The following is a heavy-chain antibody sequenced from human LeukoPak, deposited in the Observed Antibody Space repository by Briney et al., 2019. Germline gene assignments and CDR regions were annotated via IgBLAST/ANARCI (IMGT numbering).Heavy chain of an antibody. CDR2: IYTGGTT. V-gene: IGHV3-53*01. CDR3: ARDQATSGGGLDS. CDR1: GFTVSGTH. J-gene: IGHJ4*02. D-gene: IGHD3-16*01. Sequence: GGSLRLSCAASGFTVSGTHMSWVRQAPGKGLEWVSAIYTGGTTYYSDSVEGRFTISRDKSKNTLYLQMDSLRVEDTAVYYCARDQATSGGGLDSWGQGTLVTVSS.